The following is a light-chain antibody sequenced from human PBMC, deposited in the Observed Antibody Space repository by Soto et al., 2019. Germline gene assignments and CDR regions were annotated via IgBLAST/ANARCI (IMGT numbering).Light chain of an antibody. Sequence: QSALTQPPSASGSPGQSVTISCTGTSSDVGAYNYVSWYQQLPGKAPKLIFYEVRKRPSGVPDRFSGSKPGNTASLTVSGLQAEDEADYYCTSYAGTYSFFYVFGTGTKVTVL. CDR1: SSDVGAYNY. J-gene: IGLJ1*01. V-gene: IGLV2-8*01. CDR2: EVR. CDR3: TSYAGTYSFFYV.